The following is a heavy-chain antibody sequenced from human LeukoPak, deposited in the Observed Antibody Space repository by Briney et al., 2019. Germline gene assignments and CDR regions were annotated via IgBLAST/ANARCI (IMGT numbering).Heavy chain of an antibody. CDR2: ISSSGNT. Sequence: PGGSLRLSCAASGFTFSRSAMTWVRQTPGKGLDWVSSISSSGNTYYADSVKGRFTISRDNSKNMLYLQMNSLRAEDTAVYYCVKGRIAKEGFDFGGRGPLVTVSS. J-gene: IGHJ4*02. CDR3: VKGRIAKEGFDF. CDR1: GFTFSRSA. V-gene: IGHV3-23*01. D-gene: IGHD6-13*01.